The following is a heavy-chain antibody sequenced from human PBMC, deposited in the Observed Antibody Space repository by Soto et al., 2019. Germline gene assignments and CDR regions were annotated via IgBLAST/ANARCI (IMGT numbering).Heavy chain of an antibody. D-gene: IGHD2-2*01. CDR2: IYYTGSA. J-gene: IGHJ4*02. Sequence: PSETLSLTCTVSGGSLTSYYWTWIRQPPGKGLEWIGYIYYTGSATYNSSLTSRVTISVDTSKNQFSLKLKSVTAADAAVYYCARSPRGGAVTRLANWGQGTLVTVSS. CDR3: ARSPRGGAVTRLAN. V-gene: IGHV4-59*01. CDR1: GGSLTSYY.